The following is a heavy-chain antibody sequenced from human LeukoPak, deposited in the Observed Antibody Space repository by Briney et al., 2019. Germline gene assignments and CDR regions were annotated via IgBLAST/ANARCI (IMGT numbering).Heavy chain of an antibody. CDR3: AADGWPRGETATIGVLVC. D-gene: IGHD5-18*01. Sequence: PGGSLRLSCATSGQRANLHTLNWVRQAPGKGLEWVSSINSRGGYTYYADSLKGRVTVSRDNAKNTLYLQMNSLRVEDTGVYYCAADGWPRGETATIGVLVCWGQGTLVIVAS. V-gene: IGHV3-21*01. CDR1: GQRANLHT. J-gene: IGHJ4*02. CDR2: INSRGGYT.